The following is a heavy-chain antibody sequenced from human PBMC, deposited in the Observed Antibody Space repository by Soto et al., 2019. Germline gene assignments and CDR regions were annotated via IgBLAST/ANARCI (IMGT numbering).Heavy chain of an antibody. CDR3: ARDPVDGYAFFDS. D-gene: IGHD5-12*01. CDR1: GGSMSGYH. J-gene: IGHJ5*02. V-gene: IGHV4-59*01. CDR2: FHNSGSP. Sequence: QVRLQESGPGLVQPSETLSLTCSIFGGSMSGYHWNWIRQTPGKGVECIGYFHNSGSPTYSSSVTRRLPVSLDESAKQSSRRFTSVTAADTAVYWCARDPVDGYAFFDSWGQGVLVTVSS.